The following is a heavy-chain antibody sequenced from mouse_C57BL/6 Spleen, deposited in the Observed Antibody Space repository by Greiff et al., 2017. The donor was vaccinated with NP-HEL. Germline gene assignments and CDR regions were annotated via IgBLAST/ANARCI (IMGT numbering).Heavy chain of an antibody. J-gene: IGHJ1*03. V-gene: IGHV14-2*01. D-gene: IGHD1-1*01. CDR3: AREVITGYFDV. CDR2: IAPEDGES. CDR1: GFNIKDYY. Sequence: EVKLMESGAELVKPGASVKLSCPASGFNIKDYYMHWVKQRTEQSLEWIGRIAPEDGESKYAPKFQGKATITADTSSNTDYLQLSRLTSEDTAVYYCAREVITGYFDVWGTGTTVTVSS.